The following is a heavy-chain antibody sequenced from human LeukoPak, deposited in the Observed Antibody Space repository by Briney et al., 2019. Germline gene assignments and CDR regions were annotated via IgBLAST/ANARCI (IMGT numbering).Heavy chain of an antibody. CDR2: ISSNGGST. J-gene: IGHJ4*02. CDR3: VWFGEFLDY. D-gene: IGHD3-10*01. V-gene: IGHV3-64D*06. Sequence: GGSLRLSCAASGLTFGYYEMNWVRQAPGKGLEYVSAISSNGGSTYYADSVKGRFTISRDNAKNTLYLQMSSLRAEDTAVYYCVWFGEFLDYWGQGTLVTVSS. CDR1: GLTFGYYE.